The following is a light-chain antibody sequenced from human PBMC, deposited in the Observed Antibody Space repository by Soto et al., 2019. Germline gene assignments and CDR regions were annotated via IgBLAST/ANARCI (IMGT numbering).Light chain of an antibody. Sequence: DVQMTQSPSTLSASVGEGVTITCRASQSINNLLAWYQQKPGKAPKFLISDVSTLESGVPSRFSCSGSGTEFTLTISSLQPEDCATYYCQQYDSYPLTFGGGTKVDIK. J-gene: IGKJ4*01. CDR2: DVS. CDR1: QSINNL. V-gene: IGKV1-5*01. CDR3: QQYDSYPLT.